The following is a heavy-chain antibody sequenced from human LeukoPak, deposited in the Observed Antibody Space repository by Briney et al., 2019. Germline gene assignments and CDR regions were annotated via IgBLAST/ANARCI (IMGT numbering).Heavy chain of an antibody. V-gene: IGHV3-21*01. CDR3: AELGITMIGGV. D-gene: IGHD3-10*02. J-gene: IGHJ6*04. CDR1: GFTFSSYS. CDR2: ISSSRNYI. Sequence: GGSLRLSCAASGFTFSSYSMNWVRQAPGKGLEWVSSISSSRNYIYYADSVEGRFTISRDNAKNSLYLQMNSLRAEDTAVYYCAELGITMIGGVWGKGTTVTISS.